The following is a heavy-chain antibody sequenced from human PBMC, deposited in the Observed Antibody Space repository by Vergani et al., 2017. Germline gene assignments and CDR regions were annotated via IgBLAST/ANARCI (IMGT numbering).Heavy chain of an antibody. CDR1: GYTFTSYA. D-gene: IGHD3-10*01. Sequence: QVQLVQSGSELKKPGASVKVSCKASGYTFTSYAMNWVRQAPGQGLEWMGWINTNTGNPTYAQGFTGRFLFSLDTSVSTAYLQICSLKAEDTAVYYCARTPLLWFGEPSNLIDYWGQGTLVTVSS. V-gene: IGHV7-4-1*01. J-gene: IGHJ4*02. CDR3: ARTPLLWFGEPSNLIDY. CDR2: INTNTGNP.